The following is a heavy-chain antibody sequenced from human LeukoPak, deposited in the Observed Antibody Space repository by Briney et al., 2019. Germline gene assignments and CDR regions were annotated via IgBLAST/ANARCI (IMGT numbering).Heavy chain of an antibody. Sequence: PGGSLRLSCAASGFTFSSYGMHWVRQAPGKGPEWVAFIRYDGSNKYYADSVRGRFTISRDNSKNTLYLQMNSLRAEDTAVYFCAKGSKAVLFTRDHYMDVWGKGTTVTISS. V-gene: IGHV3-30*02. CDR1: GFTFSSYG. CDR2: IRYDGSNK. D-gene: IGHD6-19*01. CDR3: AKGSKAVLFTRDHYMDV. J-gene: IGHJ6*03.